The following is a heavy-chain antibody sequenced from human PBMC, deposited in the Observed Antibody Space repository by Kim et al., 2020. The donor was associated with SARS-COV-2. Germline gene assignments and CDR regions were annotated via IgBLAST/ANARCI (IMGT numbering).Heavy chain of an antibody. CDR3: ARRAVLRYFDWSYYYYGMDV. V-gene: IGHV4-39*01. Sequence: SETLSLTCTVSGGSISSSSYYWGWIRQPPGKGLEWIGSIYYSGSTYYNPSLKSRVTISVDTSKNQFSLKLSSVTAADTAVYYCARRAVLRYFDWSYYYYGMDVWGRGTTVTVSS. CDR2: IYYSGST. J-gene: IGHJ6*02. D-gene: IGHD3-9*01. CDR1: GGSISSSSYY.